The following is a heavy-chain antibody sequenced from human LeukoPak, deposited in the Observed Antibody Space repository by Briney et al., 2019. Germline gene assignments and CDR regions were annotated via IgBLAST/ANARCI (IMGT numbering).Heavy chain of an antibody. CDR2: INSDGSST. CDR3: ARDSRWLRGRGFDP. V-gene: IGHV3-74*01. CDR1: GFTFSSYW. D-gene: IGHD5-12*01. Sequence: PGGSLRLSCAASGFTFSSYWMHWVRQAPGKGLVWVSRINSDGSSTSYADSVKGRFTISRDNAKNTLYLQMNSLRAEDTAVYYCARDSRWLRGRGFDPWGQGTLVTASS. J-gene: IGHJ5*02.